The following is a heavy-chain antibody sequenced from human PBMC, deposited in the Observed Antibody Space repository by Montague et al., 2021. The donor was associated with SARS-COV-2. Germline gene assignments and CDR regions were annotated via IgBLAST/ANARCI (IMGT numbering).Heavy chain of an antibody. V-gene: IGHV6-1*01. CDR3: ARGWVATIPHMDN. J-gene: IGHJ4*02. Sequence: CAISGDSDASNSAAWKWNRQSPERGLEWLGRTYYRSKWKNDYAVSVKSRITINPDTSKNQFSLQLKSVTPEDTAVYYCARGWVATIPHMDNWGQGSLVIVSS. D-gene: IGHD5-12*01. CDR1: GDSDASNSAA. CDR2: TYYRSKWKN.